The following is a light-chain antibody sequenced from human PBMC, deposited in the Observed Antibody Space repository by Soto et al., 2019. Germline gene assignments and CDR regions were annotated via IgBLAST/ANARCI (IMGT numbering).Light chain of an antibody. Sequence: QSALAQPPSASVTPGQRVTISCSGSSSNIGSNYVYWYQKLPGTAPTLLSYRNNQRPSGVPDRFSGSKSGTSASLAISGLRSEDEPDYYCHSYDTSLSASYVFGGATKVTVL. J-gene: IGLJ1*01. V-gene: IGLV1-47*01. CDR1: SSNIGSNY. CDR3: HSYDTSLSASYV. CDR2: RNN.